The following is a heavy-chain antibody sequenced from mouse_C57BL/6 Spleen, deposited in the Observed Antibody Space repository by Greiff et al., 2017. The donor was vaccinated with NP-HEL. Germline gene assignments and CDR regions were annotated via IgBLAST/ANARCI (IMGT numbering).Heavy chain of an antibody. CDR1: GYTFTDYE. CDR2: IDPETGGT. CDR3: TGGYGYDEGAWFAY. V-gene: IGHV1-15*01. Sequence: QVQLQQSGAELVRPGASVTLSCKASGYTFTDYEMHWVKQTPVHGLEWIGAIDPETGGTAYNQKSKGKAILTADKSSSTAYMELRSLTSEDSAVYYCTGGYGYDEGAWFAYWGQGTLVTVSA. D-gene: IGHD2-2*01. J-gene: IGHJ3*01.